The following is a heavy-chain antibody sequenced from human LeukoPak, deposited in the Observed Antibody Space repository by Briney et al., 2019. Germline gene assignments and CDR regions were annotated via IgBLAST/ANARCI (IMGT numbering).Heavy chain of an antibody. D-gene: IGHD3-9*01. CDR3: ARDGILTGYCDY. J-gene: IGHJ4*02. Sequence: GASVKVSCRASGYTFTGYYMHWVRQAPGQGLEWMGWINPNSGGTNYAQKFQCRVTMTRDTSISTAYMELSRLRSDDTAVYYCARDGILTGYCDYWGQGTLVTVSS. CDR1: GYTFTGYY. V-gene: IGHV1-2*02. CDR2: INPNSGGT.